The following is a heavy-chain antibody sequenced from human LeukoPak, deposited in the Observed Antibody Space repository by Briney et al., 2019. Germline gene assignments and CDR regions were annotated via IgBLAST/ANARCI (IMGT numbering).Heavy chain of an antibody. D-gene: IGHD6-19*01. Sequence: GGSLRLSCAASGFTFDDYAMHWVRQAPGKGLEWVSLISWDGGSTYYADSVKGRFTISRDNSKNSLYLQMNSLRAEDTALYYCAKILPPALHSSGEAYDYWGQGTLVTVSS. V-gene: IGHV3-43D*03. CDR1: GFTFDDYA. CDR2: ISWDGGST. J-gene: IGHJ4*02. CDR3: AKILPPALHSSGEAYDY.